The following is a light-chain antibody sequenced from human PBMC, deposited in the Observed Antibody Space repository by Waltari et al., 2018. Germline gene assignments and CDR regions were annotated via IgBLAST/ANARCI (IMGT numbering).Light chain of an antibody. CDR3: QSYDGTIVV. V-gene: IGLV6-57*03. CDR1: SGSIAPNY. CDR2: DSK. Sequence: NVMLTQPHSVSESPGKTVTISCTRSSGSIAPNYVQWYQQRPGSAPTTVIYDSKERPSEFPDRFSGSIDTSSNSASLTISGLKTEDEADYYCQSYDGTIVVFGGGTKLTVL. J-gene: IGLJ2*01.